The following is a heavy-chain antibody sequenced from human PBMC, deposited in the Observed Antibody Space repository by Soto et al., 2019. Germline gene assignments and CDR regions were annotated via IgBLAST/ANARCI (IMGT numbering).Heavy chain of an antibody. CDR3: ARGSKESYPGSRIFDF. Sequence: GRSRRIDCATAGFTLTKYGMSWVRQAPGKGLEWVSTITDSGGDTKYADSVRGRFTISRDNSKNTLYLQMSSLRAEDSAVYYCARGSKESYPGSRIFDFWGRGTLVTGSS. J-gene: IGHJ4*02. CDR1: GFTLTKYG. D-gene: IGHD3-10*01. CDR2: ITDSGGDT. V-gene: IGHV3-23*01.